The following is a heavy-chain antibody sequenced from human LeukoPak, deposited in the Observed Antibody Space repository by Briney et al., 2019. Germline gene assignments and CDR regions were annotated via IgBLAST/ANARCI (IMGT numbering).Heavy chain of an antibody. Sequence: GGSLRLSCAASGFTFSSYSMNWVRQAPGRGLEWISYINGSSSDTKYADSVKGRFTISRDNAKNSLYQLMNSLRAEDTAVYYCARRGTTYCTVDSCHPNWFDPWGQGTLVTVSS. V-gene: IGHV3-21*05. D-gene: IGHD2-15*01. CDR2: INGSSSDT. J-gene: IGHJ5*02. CDR3: ARRGTTYCTVDSCHPNWFDP. CDR1: GFTFSSYS.